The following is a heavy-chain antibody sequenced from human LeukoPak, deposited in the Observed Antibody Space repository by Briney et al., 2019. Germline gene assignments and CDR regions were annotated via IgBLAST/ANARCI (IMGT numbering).Heavy chain of an antibody. CDR2: IKRRIEGETT. CDR3: TTDPLVYYYQFDY. D-gene: IGHD3-22*01. V-gene: IGHV3-15*01. Sequence: GGSLRLSCAVSGITFSYAWMSWVRQAPGKGLEWVGHIKRRIEGETTDYAAPVKDRFTILRDDSKNTVDLQMNSLKSEDTGVYYCTTDPLVYYYQFDYWGQGTLVIVSS. CDR1: GITFSYAW. J-gene: IGHJ4*02.